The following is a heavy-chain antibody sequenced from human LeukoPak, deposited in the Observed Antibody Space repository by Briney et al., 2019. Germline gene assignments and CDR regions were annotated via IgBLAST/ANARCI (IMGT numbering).Heavy chain of an antibody. D-gene: IGHD2-2*02. CDR3: AREGLYCSSTSCYRGNWFDP. J-gene: IGHJ5*02. CDR1: GFTFSDYY. V-gene: IGHV3-11*04. Sequence: PGGSLRLSCAASGFTFSDYYMSWIRQAPGKRLEWVSYISSSGSTIYYADSVKGRFTISRDNAKNSLYLKMNSLRAEDTAVYYCAREGLYCSSTSCYRGNWFDPWGQGTLVTVSS. CDR2: ISSSGSTI.